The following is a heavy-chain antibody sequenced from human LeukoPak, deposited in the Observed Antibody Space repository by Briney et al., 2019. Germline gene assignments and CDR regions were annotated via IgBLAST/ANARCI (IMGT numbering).Heavy chain of an antibody. J-gene: IGHJ4*02. CDR2: IRNDGSNK. V-gene: IGHV3-30*02. Sequence: GSPELSCAVSGFPFSSYGMHWVRQAPGKGRGGVAFIRNDGSNKYYADSVKGRFTISRDNSKNTLYLQMNSLRAEDTAVYYCAKYDTTVTPHFDYWGQGTLVTVSS. CDR1: GFPFSSYG. CDR3: AKYDTTVTPHFDY. D-gene: IGHD4-17*01.